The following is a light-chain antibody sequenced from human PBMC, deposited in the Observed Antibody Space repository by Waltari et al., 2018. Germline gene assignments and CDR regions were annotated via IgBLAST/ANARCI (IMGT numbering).Light chain of an antibody. V-gene: IGKV1-39*01. CDR1: QSISSH. CDR3: QHHHIYPFT. CDR2: LTS. Sequence: DIQMTQSPSSLSASVGDRVTITCRASQSISSHLNWYQQKPGKAPRLLIYLTSHLQSGVPSRFSGSGSGTDFSLTISSLQPEDFATYYCQHHHIYPFTFGPGTKVDIK. J-gene: IGKJ3*01.